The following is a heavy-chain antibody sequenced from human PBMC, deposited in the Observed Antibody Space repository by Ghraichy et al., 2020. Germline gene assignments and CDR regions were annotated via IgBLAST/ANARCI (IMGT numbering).Heavy chain of an antibody. CDR3: ARVPNYGSGKDGY. D-gene: IGHD3-10*01. J-gene: IGHJ4*02. CDR2: ISSSSSYI. CDR1: GFTFSSYS. V-gene: IGHV3-21*01. Sequence: LSLTCAASGFTFSSYSMNWVRQAPGKGLEWVSSISSSSSYIYYADSVKGRFTISRDNAKNSLYLQMNSLRAEDTAVYYCARVPNYGSGKDGYWGQGTLVTVSS.